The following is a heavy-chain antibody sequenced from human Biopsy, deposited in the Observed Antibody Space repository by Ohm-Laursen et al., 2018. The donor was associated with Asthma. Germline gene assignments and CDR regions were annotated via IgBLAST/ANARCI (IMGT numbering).Heavy chain of an antibody. D-gene: IGHD3-9*01. CDR2: VNTGNGDT. J-gene: IGHJ3*01. V-gene: IGHV1-3*04. Sequence: ASVKVSCKTSGYNFISFAIHWVLQAPGQRLEWMGWVNTGNGDTKYSQKFQGRVTITRDTSASTVYMVLRSLRSEDTATYYCARTYYDFLTGQVKDVFGVWGQGTMVTVSS. CDR3: ARTYYDFLTGQVKDVFGV. CDR1: GYNFISFA.